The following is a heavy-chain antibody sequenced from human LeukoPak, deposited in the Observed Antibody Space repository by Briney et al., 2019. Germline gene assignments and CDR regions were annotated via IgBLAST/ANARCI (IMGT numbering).Heavy chain of an antibody. CDR1: GFTFSSYW. D-gene: IGHD6-19*01. Sequence: GGSLRLSCAASGFTFSSYWMSWVRQAPGKGLEWLANIKQDGSEKYYVDSVKGRFTISRDNAKNSLYLQMNSLRAEDTAVYYCARIPKGSGWTFDYWGQGTLVTVSS. V-gene: IGHV3-7*05. J-gene: IGHJ4*02. CDR2: IKQDGSEK. CDR3: ARIPKGSGWTFDY.